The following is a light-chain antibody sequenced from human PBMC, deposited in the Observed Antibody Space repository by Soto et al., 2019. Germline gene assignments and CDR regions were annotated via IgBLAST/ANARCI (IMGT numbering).Light chain of an antibody. CDR3: QAWDSTTVL. V-gene: IGLV3-1*01. J-gene: IGLJ2*01. Sequence: SYELTQPPSVSVSPGQTASITCSGDKLGDKYVCWYQQKPGQSPVVVIYQDTKRPSGIPERFSGSKSGNTATLTISGTQAMDEADYYCQAWDSTTVLFGGGTKLTVL. CDR1: KLGDKY. CDR2: QDT.